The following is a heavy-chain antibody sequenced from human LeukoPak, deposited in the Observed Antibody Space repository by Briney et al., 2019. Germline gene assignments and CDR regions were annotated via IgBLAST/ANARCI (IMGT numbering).Heavy chain of an antibody. J-gene: IGHJ4*02. CDR2: INHSGST. V-gene: IGHV4-34*01. CDR1: GASFSGYY. CDR3: AREGKARYYGSGSYYAPPFDY. Sequence: SETLSLTCAVYGASFSGYYWSWLRQPPGKGLAWIGEINHSGSTNYNPSLKSRVTISVDTSKNQFSMKLSSVTAAGTAVYYCAREGKARYYGSGSYYAPPFDYWGQGTLATVSS. D-gene: IGHD3-10*01.